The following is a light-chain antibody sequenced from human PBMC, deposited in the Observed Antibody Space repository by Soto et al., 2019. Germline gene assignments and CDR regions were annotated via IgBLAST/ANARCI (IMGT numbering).Light chain of an antibody. CDR1: QSVNSSY. V-gene: IGKV3-20*01. J-gene: IGKJ2*01. CDR3: QQYGSSPST. Sequence: EIVLTQSPGTLSLSPGERASVSCKAGQSVNSSYLAWYQQKPSQAPRLLIYDVFTRATGIPGRFSGSGSGTDFTLTISRLEPEDFAVYYCQQYGSSPSTFGQGTRLEIK. CDR2: DVF.